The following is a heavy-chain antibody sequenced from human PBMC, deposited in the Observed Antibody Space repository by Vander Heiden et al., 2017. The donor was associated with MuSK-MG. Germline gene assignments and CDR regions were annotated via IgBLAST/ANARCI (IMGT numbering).Heavy chain of an antibody. J-gene: IGHJ4*02. V-gene: IGHV4-61*01. Sequence: QVQLQESGPGLVTPSETLSLTCTVPGGSVSSGSYYWSWIRQPPGKGLEWIGYIYYSGSTNYNPSLKSRVTISVDTSKNQFSLKLSSVTAADTAVYYCARAAGGPPDYWGQGTLVTVSS. CDR1: GGSVSSGSYY. D-gene: IGHD3-16*01. CDR3: ARAAGGPPDY. CDR2: IYYSGST.